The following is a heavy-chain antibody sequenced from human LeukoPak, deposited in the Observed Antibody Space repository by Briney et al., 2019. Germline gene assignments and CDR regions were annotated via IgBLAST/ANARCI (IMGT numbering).Heavy chain of an antibody. J-gene: IGHJ4*02. V-gene: IGHV3-21*01. CDR2: ISSSSSYI. Sequence: PAGSLRLSCAASGFTFSSYSTNWVRQAPGKGLEWFSSISSSSSYIYYADSVKGRFTISRDNAKNSLYLQMNSLRAEDTAVYYCARDMGGGYYYDSSGYVAYWGQGTLVTVSS. CDR3: ARDMGGGYYYDSSGYVAY. CDR1: GFTFSSYS. D-gene: IGHD3-22*01.